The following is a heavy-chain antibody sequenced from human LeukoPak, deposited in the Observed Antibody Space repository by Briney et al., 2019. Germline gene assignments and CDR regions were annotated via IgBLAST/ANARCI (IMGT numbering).Heavy chain of an antibody. V-gene: IGHV1-2*02. D-gene: IGHD3-3*01. CDR2: INPNSGGT. Sequence: ASVKVSCKASGYTFTGYYMHWVRQAPGQGLEWMGWINPNSGGTNYAQKFQGRVTMTRDTSISTAYMELSRLRSDDAAVYYCARGRFLEWLLSDYWGQGTLVTVSS. J-gene: IGHJ4*02. CDR1: GYTFTGYY. CDR3: ARGRFLEWLLSDY.